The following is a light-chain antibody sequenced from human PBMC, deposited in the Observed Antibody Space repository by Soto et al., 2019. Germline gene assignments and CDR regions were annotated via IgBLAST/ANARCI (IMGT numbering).Light chain of an antibody. J-gene: IGLJ1*01. V-gene: IGLV2-14*03. Sequence: QSALTQPASVSGSPGQSITISCTGTSSDIGDSNYVSWYQQHPGKAPKLMLYDVTSRPSGVSNRFSGSKSGNTASLTISGLQAEEEADYYCSSYASTSALYVFGTGTKLTVL. CDR2: DVT. CDR3: SSYASTSALYV. CDR1: SSDIGDSNY.